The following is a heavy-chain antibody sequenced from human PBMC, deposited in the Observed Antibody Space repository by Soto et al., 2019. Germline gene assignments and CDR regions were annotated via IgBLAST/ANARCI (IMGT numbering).Heavy chain of an antibody. CDR1: GGSISGYY. CDR2: IYYRGST. V-gene: IGHV4-59*01. D-gene: IGHD6-13*01. CDR3: ARQQLLPFYYALDV. J-gene: IGHJ6*02. Sequence: PSETLSLTCTVSGGSISGYYCSWIRQSPGKGLEYIGYIYYRGSTNYNPSLKSRVTMSVDTSRNQFSLKVNSVTAADTAVYYCARQQLLPFYYALDVWGQGTTVTVSS.